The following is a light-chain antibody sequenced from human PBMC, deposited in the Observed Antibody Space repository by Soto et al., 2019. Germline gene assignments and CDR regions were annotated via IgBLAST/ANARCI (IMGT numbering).Light chain of an antibody. CDR3: QQRSNWYT. CDR1: QSISSF. J-gene: IGKJ2*01. CDR2: DAS. Sequence: EIVLTQSPATLSLSPGERATLSCRASQSISSFLTWYQHKPGQAPRLLIYDASKRATGIPARFSGSGPGTDFTLTISSLEPEDFGVYYCQQRSNWYTFGQGTKLEIK. V-gene: IGKV3-11*01.